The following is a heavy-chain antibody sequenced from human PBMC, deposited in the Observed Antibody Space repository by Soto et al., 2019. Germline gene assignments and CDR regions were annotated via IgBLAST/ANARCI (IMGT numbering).Heavy chain of an antibody. Sequence: SGPTMVNPTQTLTLTCTFSGLSLSTSGVGVGWIRQPPGKALEWLALIYWDDDKRYSPSLKSRLTITKDTSKNQVVLTMTNMDPVDTATYYCAHRRQYCSSTSCYFSQFDPWGQGTLVTVSS. CDR1: GLSLSTSGVG. V-gene: IGHV2-5*02. J-gene: IGHJ5*02. D-gene: IGHD2-2*01. CDR3: AHRRQYCSSTSCYFSQFDP. CDR2: IYWDDDK.